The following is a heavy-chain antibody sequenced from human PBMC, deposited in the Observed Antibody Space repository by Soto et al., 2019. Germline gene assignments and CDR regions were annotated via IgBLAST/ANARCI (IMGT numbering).Heavy chain of an antibody. Sequence: QVQLVQSGAEVKKPGASVKVSCKASGYTFTSYGISWVRQAPGQGLEWMGWISAFNGDTNYAQRLQDRVTMTTATAPSTAYMELRSLRSDDTAVFSCATGATGDYWGQGALVTVSS. V-gene: IGHV1-18*01. D-gene: IGHD1-26*01. CDR1: GYTFTSYG. J-gene: IGHJ4*02. CDR3: ATGATGDY. CDR2: ISAFNGDT.